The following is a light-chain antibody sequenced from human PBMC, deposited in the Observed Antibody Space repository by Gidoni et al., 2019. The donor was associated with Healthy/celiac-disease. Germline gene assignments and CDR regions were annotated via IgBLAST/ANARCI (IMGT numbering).Light chain of an antibody. J-gene: IGLJ2*01. Sequence: QSVLTQPPSASGTPGQRVTISCSGSSSHIGSNTVNWYQRLPGTAPKLPIYINNQRPSGVPDRFSGSKSGTSASLAISGLQSEDEADYYCAAWDDSLNVVFGGGTKLTVL. CDR3: AAWDDSLNVV. CDR2: INN. CDR1: SSHIGSNT. V-gene: IGLV1-44*01.